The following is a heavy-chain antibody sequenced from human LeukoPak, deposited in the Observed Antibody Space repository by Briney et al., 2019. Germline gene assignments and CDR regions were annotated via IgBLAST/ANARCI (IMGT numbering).Heavy chain of an antibody. V-gene: IGHV1-8*01. D-gene: IGHD3-10*01. J-gene: IGHJ6*03. CDR3: AIRYGSGEKYYYYYYMDV. Sequence: ASVKVSCKASGYTFTSYDINWVRQATGQGLEWMGWMNPNSGNTGYAQKFQGRDIMTRNTSISTAYMELSSLRSEDTAVYYCAIRYGSGEKYYYYYYMDVWGKGTTVTVSS. CDR2: MNPNSGNT. CDR1: GYTFTSYD.